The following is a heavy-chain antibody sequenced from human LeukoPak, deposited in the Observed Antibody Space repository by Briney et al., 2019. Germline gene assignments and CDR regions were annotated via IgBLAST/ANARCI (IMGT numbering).Heavy chain of an antibody. V-gene: IGHV3-30-3*01. CDR2: ISYDGSNK. Sequence: GRSLRLSCAASGFTFSSYAMHWVRQAPGKGLEWVAVISYDGSNKYYADSVKGRFTISRDNSKNTRYLQMNSLRAEDTAVYYCARDSSLGEWGQGTLVTVSS. D-gene: IGHD3-10*01. J-gene: IGHJ4*02. CDR3: ARDSSLGE. CDR1: GFTFSSYA.